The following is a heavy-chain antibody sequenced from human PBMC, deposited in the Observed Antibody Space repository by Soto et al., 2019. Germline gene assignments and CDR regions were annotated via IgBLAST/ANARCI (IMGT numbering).Heavy chain of an antibody. CDR2: IFYTGTT. D-gene: IGHD5-12*01. Sequence: SETLSLTCTVSGGSISSTSHYWGWIRQPPGKGLEWIGYIFYTGTTNHNPSLKSRVTISVDTSKNQFSLNLSSVSAADTAVYYCARGSDFLYYYGMDVWGQGTTVTVSS. J-gene: IGHJ6*02. CDR1: GGSISSTSHY. CDR3: ARGSDFLYYYGMDV. V-gene: IGHV4-61*05.